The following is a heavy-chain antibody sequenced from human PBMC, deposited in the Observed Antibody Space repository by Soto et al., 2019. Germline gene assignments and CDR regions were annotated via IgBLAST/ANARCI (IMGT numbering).Heavy chain of an antibody. CDR3: ASIAAAGSPVFDY. CDR2: INPNSGGT. J-gene: IGHJ4*02. CDR1: GYTFTGYY. D-gene: IGHD6-13*01. Sequence: ASVKVSCKASGYTFTGYYMHWVRQAPGQGLEWMGWINPNSGGTNYAQKFQGRVTMTRDTSISAAYMELSRLRSDDTAVYYCASIAAAGSPVFDYWGQGTLVTVSS. V-gene: IGHV1-2*02.